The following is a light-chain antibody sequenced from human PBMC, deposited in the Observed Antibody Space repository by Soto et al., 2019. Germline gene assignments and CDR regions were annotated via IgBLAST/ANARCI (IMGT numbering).Light chain of an antibody. CDR3: AAWDDNLDAAV. V-gene: IGLV1-44*01. CDR2: GNN. CDR1: TSNIGSNP. J-gene: IGLJ7*01. Sequence: QPVLAQPPSASGPPGQSVIFSCSGSTSNIGSNPVTWYQQLPGTAPKLVIYGNNQRPSGVPDRFSGSKSGTSASLAISGLQSEDEADYYCAAWDDNLDAAVFGGGTQLTVL.